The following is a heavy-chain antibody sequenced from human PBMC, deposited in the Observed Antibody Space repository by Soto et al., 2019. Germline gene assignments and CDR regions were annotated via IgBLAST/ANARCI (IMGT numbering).Heavy chain of an antibody. J-gene: IGHJ6*03. CDR2: IHYSGSS. CDR3: ARGGGNYSMDV. V-gene: IGHV4-34*01. CDR1: GGSLRGYY. Sequence: QVQLQQWGAGLSKPSETLSLTCAVYGGSLRGYYWSWIRQPPGKGLEWIGEIHYSGSSNYNPSLKSRVTISVDTSKNQCSLKLSSVTAADTAVYYCARGGGNYSMDVWGKGTMVTVSS. D-gene: IGHD1-1*01.